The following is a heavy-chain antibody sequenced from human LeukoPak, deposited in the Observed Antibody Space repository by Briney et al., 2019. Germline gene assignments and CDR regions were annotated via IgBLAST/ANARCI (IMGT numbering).Heavy chain of an antibody. CDR2: IIPIFGTA. V-gene: IGHV1-69*13. Sequence: SVKVSCTASGYTFTTYGISWVRQAPGQGLEWMGGIIPIFGTANYAQKFQGRVTITADESTSTAYMELSSLRSEDTAVYYCARLRGLDYYDSSGYSGHDAFDIWGQGTMVTVSS. CDR3: ARLRGLDYYDSSGYSGHDAFDI. CDR1: GYTFTTYG. D-gene: IGHD3-22*01. J-gene: IGHJ3*02.